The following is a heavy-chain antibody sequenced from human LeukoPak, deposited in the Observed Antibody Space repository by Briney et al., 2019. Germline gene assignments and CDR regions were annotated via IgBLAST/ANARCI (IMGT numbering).Heavy chain of an antibody. V-gene: IGHV3-7*01. CDR1: GFTFSKYW. CDR3: AIDSWELRGY. CDR2: TKQDGSEK. D-gene: IGHD1-26*01. J-gene: IGHJ4*02. Sequence: GGSLSLSCAASGFTFSKYWMSWVRQAPGKGLEWVANTKQDGSEKYYVDSVKGRFTISRDNAKNSLYLQMNSLRVEDTAVYYCAIDSWELRGYWGQGILVTVSS.